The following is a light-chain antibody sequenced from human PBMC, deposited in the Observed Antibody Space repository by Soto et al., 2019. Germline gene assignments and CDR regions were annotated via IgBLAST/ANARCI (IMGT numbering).Light chain of an antibody. V-gene: IGKV3-20*01. CDR2: GAS. CDR1: QSVSSNY. CDR3: LQYGSSPPLT. Sequence: EIVLTQSPGTLSLSPGERATLSCRASQSVSSNYLAWYQQKPGQAPRLLIYGASSRATGIPDRFSGSGSGTDFTLTISRLEPEDFVVYYCLQYGSSPPLTFGGGTKVEIK. J-gene: IGKJ4*01.